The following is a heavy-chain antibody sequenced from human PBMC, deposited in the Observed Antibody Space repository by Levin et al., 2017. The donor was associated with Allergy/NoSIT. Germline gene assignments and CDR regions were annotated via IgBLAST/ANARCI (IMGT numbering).Heavy chain of an antibody. D-gene: IGHD6-6*01. Sequence: SQTLSLTCTVSGGSISSYYWSWIRQPPGKGLEWIGYIYYTGSTNYNPSLKSRVTISVDTSKNQFSLKLSSVTAADAAVYYCARHEYGSSSPRRPFDVWGQGTVVTVSA. CDR2: IYYTGST. J-gene: IGHJ3*01. CDR1: GGSISSYY. V-gene: IGHV4-59*08. CDR3: ARHEYGSSSPRRPFDV.